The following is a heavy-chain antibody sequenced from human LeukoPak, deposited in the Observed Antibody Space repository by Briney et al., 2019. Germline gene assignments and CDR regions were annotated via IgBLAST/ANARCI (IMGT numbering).Heavy chain of an antibody. CDR2: IYSGGST. D-gene: IGHD6-13*01. CDR1: GFTVSSNH. CDR3: ACTSDSSSWYYFDY. J-gene: IGHJ4*02. V-gene: IGHV3-53*01. Sequence: GGSLRLSCAASGFTVSSNHMSWVRQAPGKGLEWVSVIYSGGSTYYADSVKGRFTISRDNSKNTLYLQMNSLRAEDTAVYYCACTSDSSSWYYFDYWGQGTLVTVSS.